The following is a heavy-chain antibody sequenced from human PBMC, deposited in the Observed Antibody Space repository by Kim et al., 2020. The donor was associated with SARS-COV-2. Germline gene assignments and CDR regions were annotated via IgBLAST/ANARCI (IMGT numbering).Heavy chain of an antibody. CDR2: VSGSATTT. D-gene: IGHD6-19*01. V-gene: IGHV3-23*01. CDR1: GFTFTNFA. Sequence: GSLRLSCAASGFTFTNFAISWVRQAPGKGLEWVSAVSGSATTTYYADSVRGRFAVSRDNSRNTVYLQMNSLRAEDTAVYYCAKDRGGYTSGWY. CDR3: AKDRGGYTSGWY. J-gene: IGHJ2*01.